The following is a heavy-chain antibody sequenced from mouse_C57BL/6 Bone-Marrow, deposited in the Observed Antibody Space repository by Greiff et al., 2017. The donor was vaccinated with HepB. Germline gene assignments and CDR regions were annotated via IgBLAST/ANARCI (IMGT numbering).Heavy chain of an antibody. Sequence: QVHVKQSGPGLVQPSQSLSITCTVSGFSLTSYGVHWVRQPPGKGLEWLGVIWSGGSTDYNAAFISRLSISKDNSKSQVFFKMNSLQADDTAIYYCAKKTFYYGSSYAMDYWGQGTSVTVSS. CDR3: AKKTFYYGSSYAMDY. J-gene: IGHJ4*01. D-gene: IGHD1-1*01. CDR1: GFSLTSYG. V-gene: IGHV2-4*01. CDR2: IWSGGST.